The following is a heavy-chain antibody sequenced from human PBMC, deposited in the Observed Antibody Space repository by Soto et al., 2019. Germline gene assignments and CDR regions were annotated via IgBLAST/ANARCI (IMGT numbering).Heavy chain of an antibody. Sequence: VKVSCKASGYTFTGYAMHWVRQAPGQRLEWMGWINAGNGNTKYSQKFQGRVTITRDTSASTAYMELSSLRSEDTAVYYCARAVAVAADFDYWGQGTLVTVSS. CDR1: GYTFTGYA. CDR2: INAGNGNT. D-gene: IGHD6-19*01. J-gene: IGHJ4*02. CDR3: ARAVAVAADFDY. V-gene: IGHV1-3*01.